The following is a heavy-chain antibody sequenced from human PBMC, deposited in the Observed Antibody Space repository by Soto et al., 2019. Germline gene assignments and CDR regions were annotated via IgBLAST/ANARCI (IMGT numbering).Heavy chain of an antibody. CDR1: GGSISAYY. J-gene: IGHJ5*02. CDR2: IYYSGSS. D-gene: IGHD2-2*01. Sequence: SETLSLTCTVSGGSISAYYWSWIRQPPGKGLEWIGYIYYSGSSYYNPSLKSRATISLDTSKNQFSLKLSSVTAADTAVYYCAIGFEHCSGSSCYGLNWLDPWGRGTLVTVAS. V-gene: IGHV4-59*01. CDR3: AIGFEHCSGSSCYGLNWLDP.